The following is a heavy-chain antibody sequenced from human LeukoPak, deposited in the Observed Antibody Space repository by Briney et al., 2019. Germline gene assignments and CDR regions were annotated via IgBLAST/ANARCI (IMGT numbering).Heavy chain of an antibody. CDR3: AREEYSSSHHSLYFQH. CDR1: GGTFSSYA. CDR2: IIPILGIA. D-gene: IGHD6-13*01. J-gene: IGHJ1*01. V-gene: IGHV1-69*04. Sequence: ASVKVSCKASGGTFSSYAISWVRQAPGQGLEWMGRIIPILGIANYAQKFQGRVTITADKSTSTAYMELSSLRSEDTAVYYCAREEYSSSHHSLYFQHWGQGTLVTVSS.